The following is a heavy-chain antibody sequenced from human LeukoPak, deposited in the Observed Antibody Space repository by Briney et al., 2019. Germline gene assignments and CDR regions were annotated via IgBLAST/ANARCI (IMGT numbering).Heavy chain of an antibody. CDR3: AKPISYYGSGSYKSGMDV. J-gene: IGHJ6*02. CDR2: ISGSGGST. Sequence: GRSLRLSCAASGFTFSSYAMSWVRQAPGKGLEWVSAISGSGGSTYYADSVKGRFTISRDNSKNTLYLQMNSLRAEDTAVYYCAKPISYYGSGSYKSGMDVWGQGTTVTVSS. CDR1: GFTFSSYA. D-gene: IGHD3-10*01. V-gene: IGHV3-23*01.